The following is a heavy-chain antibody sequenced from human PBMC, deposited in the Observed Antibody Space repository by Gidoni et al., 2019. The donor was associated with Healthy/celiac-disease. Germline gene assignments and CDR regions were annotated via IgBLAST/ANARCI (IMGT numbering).Heavy chain of an antibody. J-gene: IGHJ6*02. Sequence: EVQLVESGGGLVQPGRSLRLSCAASGFTFDDYAMPWVRQAPGKGLEWVSGISWNSGSIGYADSVKGRFTISRDNAKNSLYLQMNSLRAEDTALYYCAKDRGGGQWLDEASYYYYGMDVWGQGTTVTVSS. CDR3: AKDRGGGQWLDEASYYYYGMDV. CDR1: GFTFDDYA. V-gene: IGHV3-9*01. CDR2: ISWNSGSI. D-gene: IGHD6-19*01.